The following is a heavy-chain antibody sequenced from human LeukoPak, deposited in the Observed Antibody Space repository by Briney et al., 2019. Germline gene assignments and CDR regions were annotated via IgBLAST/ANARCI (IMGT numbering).Heavy chain of an antibody. Sequence: SQTLSLTCALSGDSFSSNSVTWNWIRQSPSRGLEWLVRTYYRSTLYNDYAVSVRGRITVNPDTSKNQFSLHLNSVTPEDTAVYYCARRLTQYDCFDPWGQGILVTVSS. J-gene: IGHJ5*02. CDR2: TYYRSTLYN. CDR3: ARRLTQYDCFDP. D-gene: IGHD2-2*01. CDR1: GDSFSSNSVT. V-gene: IGHV6-1*01.